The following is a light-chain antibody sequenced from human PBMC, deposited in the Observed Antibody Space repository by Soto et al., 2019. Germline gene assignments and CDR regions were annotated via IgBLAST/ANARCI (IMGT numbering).Light chain of an antibody. CDR1: SSNIGSNY. J-gene: IGLJ1*01. V-gene: IGLV1-44*01. CDR3: AAWAGSPMWV. Sequence: SMLTQPPSASGTPGQRVTISCSGSSSNIGSNYVNWYQQLPGTAPKLLIHTNNQRPSGVPNRFSGSKSGTSASLAISGLQSEDEADYYCAAWAGSPMWVFGTGTKVTVL. CDR2: TNN.